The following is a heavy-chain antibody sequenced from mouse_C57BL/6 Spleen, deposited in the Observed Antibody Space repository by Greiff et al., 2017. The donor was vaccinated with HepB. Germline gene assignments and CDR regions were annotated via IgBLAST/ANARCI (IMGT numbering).Heavy chain of an antibody. CDR1: GFNIKDYY. J-gene: IGHJ1*03. V-gene: IGHV14-1*01. D-gene: IGHD1-1*01. CDR2: IDPEDGDT. Sequence: EVQLQQSGAELVRPGASVKLSCTASGFNIKDYYMHWVKQRPEQGLEWIGRIDPEDGDTEYAPKFQGKATMTADTSSNTAYLQLSSLTSEDTAVYYCTKPFFITTVDWYFDVWGTGTTVTVSS. CDR3: TKPFFITTVDWYFDV.